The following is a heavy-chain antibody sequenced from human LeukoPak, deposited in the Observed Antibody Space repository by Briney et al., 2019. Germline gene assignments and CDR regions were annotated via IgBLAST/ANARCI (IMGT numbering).Heavy chain of an antibody. J-gene: IGHJ4*02. V-gene: IGHV4-59*01. CDR3: ARFGSYFEY. D-gene: IGHD3-10*01. CDR1: GGSINYYY. Sequence: SETQSLTCTVSGGSINYYYWSWLRQPPGKGLEWIGYVYYSGSTNYNPSLKRRVTISEDTSKIQFSLKLNSVTAADTAVYYCARFGSYFEYWGRGTLVTVSS. CDR2: VYYSGST.